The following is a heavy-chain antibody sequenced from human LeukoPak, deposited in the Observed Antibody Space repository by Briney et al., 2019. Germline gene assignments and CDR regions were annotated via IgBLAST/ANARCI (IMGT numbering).Heavy chain of an antibody. J-gene: IGHJ6*02. CDR2: ISSSSSYI. CDR3: AKDRVNYYYYGMDV. Sequence: GGSLRLSCAASGFTFSDYYMSWIRQAPGKGLEWVSSISSSSSYIYYADSVKGRFTISRDNSKNTLYLQMNSLRAEDTAVYYCAKDRVNYYYYGMDVWGQGTTVTVSS. CDR1: GFTFSDYY. V-gene: IGHV3-11*06. D-gene: IGHD3-22*01.